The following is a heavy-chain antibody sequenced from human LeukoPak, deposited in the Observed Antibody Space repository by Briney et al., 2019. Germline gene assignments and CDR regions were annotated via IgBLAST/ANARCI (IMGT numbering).Heavy chain of an antibody. Sequence: GGSLRLSCAASGFTFSSYAMSWVRQAPGKGLEWVSGIGGSGGSTSNADSVKGRFTISRDNSKNTLYLQMNSLRAEDTAVYYCAKDSSIFGVVTYLDYWGQGTLVTVSS. CDR2: IGGSGGST. CDR1: GFTFSSYA. V-gene: IGHV3-23*01. J-gene: IGHJ4*02. D-gene: IGHD3-3*01. CDR3: AKDSSIFGVVTYLDY.